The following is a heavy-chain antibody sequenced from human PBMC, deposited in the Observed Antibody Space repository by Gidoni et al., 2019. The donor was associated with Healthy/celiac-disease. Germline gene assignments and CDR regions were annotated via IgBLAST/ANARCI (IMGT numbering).Heavy chain of an antibody. V-gene: IGHV4-39*01. J-gene: IGHJ4*02. CDR2: IYYSGST. D-gene: IGHD6-19*01. CDR3: ARQPQGGAVDSLYYFDY. CDR1: GGSISSSSYY. Sequence: QLQLQESGPGLVKPSETLSLPCTVSGGSISSSSYYWGWIRQPPGKGLEWIGSIYYSGSTYYNPSLKSRVTISVDTSKNQFSLKLSSVTAADTAVYYCARQPQGGAVDSLYYFDYWGQGTLVTVSS.